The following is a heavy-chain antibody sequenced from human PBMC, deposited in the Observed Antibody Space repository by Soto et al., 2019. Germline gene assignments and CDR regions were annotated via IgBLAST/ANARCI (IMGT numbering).Heavy chain of an antibody. CDR2: IYYSGST. CDR3: ARDDGSGSYFGYYGMDV. D-gene: IGHD3-10*01. J-gene: IGHJ6*02. V-gene: IGHV4-59*01. Sequence: PSETLSLTCTVSGGSISSYYWSWIRQPPGKGLEWIGYIYYSGSTNYNPSLKSRVTISVDTSKNQFSLKLSSVTAADTAVYYCARDDGSGSYFGYYGMDVWGQATTVTVSS. CDR1: GGSISSYY.